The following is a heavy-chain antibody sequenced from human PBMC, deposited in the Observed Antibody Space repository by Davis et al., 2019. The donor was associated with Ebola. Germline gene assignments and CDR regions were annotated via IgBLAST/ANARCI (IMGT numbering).Heavy chain of an antibody. CDR2: ISGYDGVI. CDR3: ARDGLVPDAIRGGFDP. Sequence: ASVKVSCTTSGYTFNRYGISWVRQAPGQGLEWMGWISGYDGVIKFSQKFQSRITLRIDTSTSTAYMEVRSLTSDDTAVYYCARDGLVPDAIRGGFDPWGQGVLVTVSS. V-gene: IGHV1-18*01. J-gene: IGHJ5*02. CDR1: GYTFNRYG. D-gene: IGHD2-2*02.